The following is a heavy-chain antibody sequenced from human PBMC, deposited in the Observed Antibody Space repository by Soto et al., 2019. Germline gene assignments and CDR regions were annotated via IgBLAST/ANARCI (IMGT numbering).Heavy chain of an antibody. V-gene: IGHV4-39*01. J-gene: IGHJ4*02. CDR1: GGSISSISYY. CDR2: IYYSGST. CDR3: ATTARYCSGGSCYPFFDY. Sequence: SETLSLTCTVSGGSISSISYYWGWIRQPPGKGLEWIGSIYYSGSTYYNPSLKSRVTISVDTSKNQFSLKLSSVTAADTAVYYCATTARYCSGGSCYPFFDYWGQGTLVTVSS. D-gene: IGHD2-15*01.